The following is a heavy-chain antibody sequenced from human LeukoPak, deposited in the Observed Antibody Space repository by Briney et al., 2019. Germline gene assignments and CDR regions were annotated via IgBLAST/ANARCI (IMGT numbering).Heavy chain of an antibody. CDR1: GGSISSYY. CDR2: IYYSGST. V-gene: IGHV4-59*08. Sequence: PSETLSLTCTVSGGSISSYYWNWIRQPPGKGLEWIGYIYYSGSTYYNPSLKSRVTISVDTSKNQFSLKLSSVTAADTAVYYCARWDPGWLRMAFDIWGQGTMVTVSS. J-gene: IGHJ3*02. CDR3: ARWDPGWLRMAFDI. D-gene: IGHD5-12*01.